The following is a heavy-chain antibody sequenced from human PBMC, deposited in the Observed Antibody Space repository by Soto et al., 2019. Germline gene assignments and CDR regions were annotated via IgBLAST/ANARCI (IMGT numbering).Heavy chain of an antibody. V-gene: IGHV1-69*12. CDR2: IIPIFGTA. D-gene: IGHD1-26*01. CDR3: ARDRLGGSNYN. J-gene: IGHJ4*02. CDR1: GGSFSSYA. Sequence: QVQLVQSGAEVKKPGSSVKVSCKASGGSFSSYAISWVRQAPGQGLEWMGGIIPIFGTANYAQKFQGRGTITADESKSSGYMELSSLRPEDTAVYYCARDRLGGSNYNWGQGPLVTVSS.